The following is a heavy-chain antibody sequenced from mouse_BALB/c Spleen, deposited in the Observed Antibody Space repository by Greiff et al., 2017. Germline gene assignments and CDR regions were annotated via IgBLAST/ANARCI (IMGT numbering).Heavy chain of an antibody. CDR2: ISYDGSN. D-gene: IGHD2-12*01. Sequence: ESGPGLVKPSQSLSLTCSVTGYSITSGYYWNWIRQFPGNKLEWMGYISYDGSNNYNPSLKNRISITRDTSKNQFFLKLNSVTTEDTATYDCAREGGDYSYAMDYWGQGTSVTVSS. CDR3: AREGGDYSYAMDY. V-gene: IGHV3-6*02. CDR1: GYSITSGYY. J-gene: IGHJ4*01.